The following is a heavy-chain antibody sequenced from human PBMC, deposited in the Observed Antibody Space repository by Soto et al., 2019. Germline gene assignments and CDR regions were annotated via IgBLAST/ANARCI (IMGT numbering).Heavy chain of an antibody. V-gene: IGHV1-69*13. D-gene: IGHD3-3*01. CDR1: GGTFSSYA. CDR2: IIPIFGTA. CDR3: ARVQYDFWSGYYEWFDP. J-gene: IGHJ5*02. Sequence: SVKVSCKASGGTFSSYAISWVRQAPGQGLEWMGGIIPIFGTANYAQKFQGRVTITADESTSTAYMELSSLRSEDTAVYYCARVQYDFWSGYYEWFDPWGQGTLVTVSS.